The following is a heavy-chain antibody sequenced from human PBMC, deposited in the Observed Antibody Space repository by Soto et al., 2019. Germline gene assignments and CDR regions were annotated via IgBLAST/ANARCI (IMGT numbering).Heavy chain of an antibody. V-gene: IGHV3-30*18. D-gene: IGHD6-19*01. J-gene: IGHJ6*02. CDR3: AKEGGRSGIAVAGIRNWGMDV. CDR1: GFTFSSYG. Sequence: QVQLVESGGGVVQPGRSLRLSCAASGFTFSSYGMHWVRQAPGKGLEWVAVISYDGSNKYYADSVKGRFTISRDNSKNTLYLQMNSLRAEDTAVYYCAKEGGRSGIAVAGIRNWGMDVWGQGTTVTVSS. CDR2: ISYDGSNK.